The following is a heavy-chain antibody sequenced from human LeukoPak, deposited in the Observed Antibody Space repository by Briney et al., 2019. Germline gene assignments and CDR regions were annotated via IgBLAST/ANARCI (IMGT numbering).Heavy chain of an antibody. CDR3: ARESLVCSGGSCYRHFDY. CDR2: ISYDGSNK. CDR1: GFTFSSYA. J-gene: IGHJ4*02. Sequence: PGRSLRLSCAASGFTFSSYAMHWVRQAPGKGLEWVAVISYDGSNKYYADSVKGRFTISRDNSKNTLYLQMNSLRAEDTAVYYCARESLVCSGGSCYRHFDYWGQGTLVTVSS. D-gene: IGHD2-15*01. V-gene: IGHV3-30-3*01.